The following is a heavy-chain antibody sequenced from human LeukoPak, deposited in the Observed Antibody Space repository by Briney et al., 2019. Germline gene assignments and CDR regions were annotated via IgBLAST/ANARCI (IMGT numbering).Heavy chain of an antibody. V-gene: IGHV1-18*01. CDR2: ISAYNGNT. J-gene: IGHJ6*02. D-gene: IGHD3-10*01. CDR1: GYTFTSYG. CDR3: ARDDYYGSGSYYNPYYYDYYGMDV. Sequence: ASVKVSCKASGYTFTSYGISWVRQAPGQGLEWMGWISAYNGNTNYAQKLQGRVTMTTDTSTSTAYMELRSLRSDDTAVYYCARDDYYGSGSYYNPYYYDYYGMDVWGQGTTVTVSS.